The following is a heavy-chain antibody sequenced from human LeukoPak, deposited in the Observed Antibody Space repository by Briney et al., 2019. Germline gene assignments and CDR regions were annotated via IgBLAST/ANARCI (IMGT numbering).Heavy chain of an antibody. CDR3: ARLQDSYYNMDV. V-gene: IGHV3-21*01. Sequence: GGSLRLSCAASGFTFSSSGMSWVRQAPGKGLEWVSSISSSSSYIYYADSVKGRFTISRDNAKNSLYLQMNSLRAEDTAVYYCARLQDSYYNMDVWGKGTTVTVS. D-gene: IGHD4-11*01. J-gene: IGHJ6*03. CDR2: ISSSSSYI. CDR1: GFTFSSSG.